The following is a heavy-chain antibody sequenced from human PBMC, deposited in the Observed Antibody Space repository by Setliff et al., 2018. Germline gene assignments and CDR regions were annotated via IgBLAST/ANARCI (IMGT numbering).Heavy chain of an antibody. CDR1: GYTLTELS. V-gene: IGHV1-24*01. CDR2: FDPEDGET. D-gene: IGHD4-17*01. CDR3: ATGDYGDYMSFDY. Sequence: ASVKVSCKVSGYTLTELSTHWVRQAPGKGLEWMGGFDPEDGETIYAQKFQGRVTMTEDTSTDTAYMELSSLRSEDTAVYYCATGDYGDYMSFDYWGQGTLVTVSS. J-gene: IGHJ4*02.